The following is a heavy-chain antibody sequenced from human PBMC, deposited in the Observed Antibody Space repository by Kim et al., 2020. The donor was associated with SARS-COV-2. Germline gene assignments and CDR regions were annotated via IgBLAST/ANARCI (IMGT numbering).Heavy chain of an antibody. CDR1: GFTFSSYG. CDR2: IWYDGSNK. Sequence: GGSLRLSCAASGFTFSSYGMHWVRQAPGKGLEWVAVIWYDGSNKYYADSVKGRFTISRDNSKNTLYLQMNSLRAEDTAVYYCARDLVSDYGDYIPDYWGQGTLVTVSS. CDR3: ARDLVSDYGDYIPDY. J-gene: IGHJ4*02. V-gene: IGHV3-33*01. D-gene: IGHD4-17*01.